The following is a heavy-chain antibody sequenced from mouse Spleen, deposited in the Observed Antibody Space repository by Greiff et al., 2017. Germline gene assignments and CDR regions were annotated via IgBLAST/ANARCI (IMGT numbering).Heavy chain of an antibody. D-gene: IGHD2-4*01. J-gene: IGHJ3*01. V-gene: IGHV5-9*04. CDR2: ISSGGGNT. CDR1: GFTFSSYT. Sequence: EVKLMESGGGLVKPGGSLKLSCAASGFTFSSYTMSWVRQTPAKRLEWVATISSGGGNTYYPDSVKGRFTISRDNARNTLYLQMSSLRSEDTAMYYCARQDDYDWFAYWGQGTLVTVSA. CDR3: ARQDDYDWFAY.